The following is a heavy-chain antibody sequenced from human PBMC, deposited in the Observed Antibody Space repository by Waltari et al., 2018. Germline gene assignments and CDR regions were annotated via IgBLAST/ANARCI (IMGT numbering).Heavy chain of an antibody. J-gene: IGHJ4*02. D-gene: IGHD3-10*01. CDR3: ARGDGPGVTVPADD. Sequence: QMQLQRWGAGLLMPSETLSLTCAVDGGSFSGYYWSWISQPPGKGREWIGEINQSGSTDDTRTLKSRGTRGVGTSKSQFSMMRSCVTAADTAWYYCARGDGPGVTVPADDWGQGTLVTVAT. CDR2: INQSGST. V-gene: IGHV4-34*01. CDR1: GGSFSGYY.